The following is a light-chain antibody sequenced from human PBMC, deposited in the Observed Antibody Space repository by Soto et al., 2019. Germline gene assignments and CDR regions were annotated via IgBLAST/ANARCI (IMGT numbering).Light chain of an antibody. J-gene: IGKJ1*01. CDR1: QDVSSY. CDR3: QQYHSYPRT. CDR2: GAS. V-gene: IGKV1-8*01. Sequence: AIRMTQSPSSFSASTGDRVTITCRASQDVSSYLAWYQQKPGKAPKVLIYGASTLQSGVPPRFSGSGSGTDFNFTISRLQPEDFATYYCQQYHSYPRTFGQGIKVELK.